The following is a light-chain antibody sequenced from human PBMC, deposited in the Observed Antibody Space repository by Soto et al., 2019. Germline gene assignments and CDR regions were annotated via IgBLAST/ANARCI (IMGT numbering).Light chain of an antibody. V-gene: IGKV1-12*01. Sequence: DIQMSQSPSSVSASFGARVTITFRASQPISSWLAWYQQKPGKAPKLLIYTTSTLHRGVPSRFSGSRSGTDFTLTISSLEPEDFATYYCQQANSFPYTFGQGTRLEIK. CDR3: QQANSFPYT. J-gene: IGKJ5*01. CDR1: QPISSW. CDR2: TTS.